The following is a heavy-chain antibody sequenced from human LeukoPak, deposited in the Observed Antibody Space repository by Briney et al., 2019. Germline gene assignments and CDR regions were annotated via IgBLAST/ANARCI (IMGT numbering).Heavy chain of an antibody. CDR2: IYKIGTT. D-gene: IGHD6-19*01. CDR3: VIAVGWQPDY. Sequence: PSETLTLTCTVCGDSVTGYFLNWVRRPPGKGLELIGHIYKIGTTNYNPSLKSRLTISADTSKTQSSLQLRSVTAADTAVYYCVIAVGWQPDYCGQGALVTVSS. J-gene: IGHJ4*02. CDR1: GDSVTGYF. V-gene: IGHV4-59*02.